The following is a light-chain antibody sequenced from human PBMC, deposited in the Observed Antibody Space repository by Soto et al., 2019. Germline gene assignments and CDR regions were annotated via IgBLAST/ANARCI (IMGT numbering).Light chain of an antibody. CDR1: QSVRRN. CDR2: GAS. V-gene: IGKV3-20*01. Sequence: ETLMTQSPATLSVSPGERVSLSCGASQSVRRNVAWYQQKPGPAPRLRIDGASSRATGIPDRCSGREAGTDCTRTISRLEPEDVAVYYCQQYGSSPWTFGQGTKVDIK. J-gene: IGKJ1*01. CDR3: QQYGSSPWT.